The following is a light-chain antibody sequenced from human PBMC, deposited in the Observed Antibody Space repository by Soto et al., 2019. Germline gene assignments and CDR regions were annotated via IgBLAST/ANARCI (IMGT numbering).Light chain of an antibody. CDR3: QPYAAAPIT. V-gene: IGKV3-20*01. Sequence: TVLTQSPVTLSLSPGERATLSCRASQSVGGNVAWYQQKPGQAPKLLISGASSRAPGITDRFSGSGSGADFTVPNSRLEPEDFALYYCQPYAAAPITFGQGTLL. CDR2: GAS. J-gene: IGKJ5*01. CDR1: QSVGGN.